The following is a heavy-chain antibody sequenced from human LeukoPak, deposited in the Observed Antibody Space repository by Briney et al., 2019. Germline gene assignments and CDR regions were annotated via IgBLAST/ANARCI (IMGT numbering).Heavy chain of an antibody. D-gene: IGHD2-2*01. V-gene: IGHV1-69*05. Sequence: SVKVSCNASGGTFSSYAISWVRQAPGQGLEWMVGIIPIFCTANYAQKFQGRVTMNRNTSISTAYMEVSSLRSEDTAVYYCARGPGCSSTSCYNWFDPWGQGTLVTVSS. J-gene: IGHJ5*02. CDR2: IIPIFCTA. CDR3: ARGPGCSSTSCYNWFDP. CDR1: GGTFSSYA.